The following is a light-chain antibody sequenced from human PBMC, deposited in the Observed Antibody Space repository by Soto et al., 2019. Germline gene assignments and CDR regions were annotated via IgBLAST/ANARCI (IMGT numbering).Light chain of an antibody. CDR2: SAS. Sequence: EIFITHSPFTLSVSPGXIXXXXXRASQSVSNNLAWYQQKPGQAPRLLIYSASIRATGIPARFSGSASGTEFTLTISSLQSEDFAVYYCQQYNDWPTFGPRSKVAI. V-gene: IGKV3-15*01. CDR1: QSVSNN. J-gene: IGKJ3*01. CDR3: QQYNDWPT.